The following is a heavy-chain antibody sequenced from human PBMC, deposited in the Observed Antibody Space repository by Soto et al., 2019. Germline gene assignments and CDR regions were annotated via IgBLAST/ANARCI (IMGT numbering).Heavy chain of an antibody. J-gene: IGHJ6*02. V-gene: IGHV3-30-3*01. Sequence: PGGSLRLSCAASGFTFSSYAMHGVRQAPGKGLEWVAVISYDGSNKYYADSVKGRFTISRDNSKNTLYLQMNSLRAEDTAVYYCARESSSSTYYYYGMDVWGQGTTVTVSS. CDR1: GFTFSSYA. CDR2: ISYDGSNK. D-gene: IGHD6-6*01. CDR3: ARESSSSTYYYYGMDV.